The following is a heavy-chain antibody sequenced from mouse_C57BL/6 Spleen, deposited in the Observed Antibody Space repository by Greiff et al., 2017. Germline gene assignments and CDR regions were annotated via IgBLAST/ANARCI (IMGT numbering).Heavy chain of an antibody. CDR3: ARGYYGSREYFDV. CDR2: ISYDGSN. Sequence: ESGPGLVKPSQSLSLTCSVTGYSITSGYYWNWIRQFPGNKLEWMGYISYDGSNNYNPSLKNRISITRDTSKNQFFLKLNSMTTEDTATYYCARGYYGSREYFDVWGTGTTVTVSS. V-gene: IGHV3-6*01. D-gene: IGHD1-1*01. J-gene: IGHJ1*03. CDR1: GYSITSGYY.